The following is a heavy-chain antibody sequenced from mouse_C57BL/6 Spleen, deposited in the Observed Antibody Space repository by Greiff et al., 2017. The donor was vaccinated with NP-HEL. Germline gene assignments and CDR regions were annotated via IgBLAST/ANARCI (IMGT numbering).Heavy chain of an antibody. D-gene: IGHD1-1*01. J-gene: IGHJ2*01. CDR3: ARDGTVVAYYFDY. V-gene: IGHV1-66*01. CDR1: GYSFTSYY. Sequence: QVQLQQSGPELVKPGASVKISCKASGYSFTSYYIHWVKQRPGQGLEWIGWIYPGSGNTKYNEKFKGKATLTADTSSSTAYMQLSSLTSEDSAVYYCARDGTVVAYYFDYWGQGTTLTVSS. CDR2: IYPGSGNT.